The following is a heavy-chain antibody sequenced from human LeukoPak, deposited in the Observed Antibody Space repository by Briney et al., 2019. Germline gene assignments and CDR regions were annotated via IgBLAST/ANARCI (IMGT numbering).Heavy chain of an antibody. CDR3: AKAVGYYYDSSGWSPDY. V-gene: IGHV3-30-3*01. D-gene: IGHD3-22*01. CDR2: ISYDGTNE. Sequence: GGSLRLSCAASGFSFHYYAMHWVRQAPGKGLEWVAVISYDGTNEYYADSLKGRFTISRDNSKNTLYLQMNSLRAEDTAVYYCAKAVGYYYDSSGWSPDYWGQGTLVTVSS. CDR1: GFSFHYYA. J-gene: IGHJ4*02.